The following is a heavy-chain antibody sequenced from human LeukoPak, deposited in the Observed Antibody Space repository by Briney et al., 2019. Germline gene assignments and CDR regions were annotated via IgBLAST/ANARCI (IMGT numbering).Heavy chain of an antibody. CDR2: INPNSGGT. CDR3: ARPAPYYYDSSGCYLQH. D-gene: IGHD3-22*01. CDR1: GYTFTGYY. Sequence: ASVKVSCKASGYTFTGYYMHWVRQAPGQGLEWMGWINPNSGGTNYAQKFQGRVTMTRDTSISTAYMELSRLRSDDTAVYYCARPAPYYYDSSGCYLQHWGQGTLVTVSS. V-gene: IGHV1-2*02. J-gene: IGHJ1*01.